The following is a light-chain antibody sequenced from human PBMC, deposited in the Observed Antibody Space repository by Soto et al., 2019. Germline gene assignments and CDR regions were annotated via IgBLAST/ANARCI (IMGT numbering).Light chain of an antibody. CDR3: QQRSNWPPIP. Sequence: IVVTKSPSTLSLSPGERATLYCRASQSVSRYLAWYQQKPGQAPRLLIYDASNRATGIPARFSGSGSGTDFTLTISSLEPEDFAVYYCQQRSNWPPIPFGQGTRLEIK. CDR1: QSVSRY. CDR2: DAS. J-gene: IGKJ5*01. V-gene: IGKV3-11*01.